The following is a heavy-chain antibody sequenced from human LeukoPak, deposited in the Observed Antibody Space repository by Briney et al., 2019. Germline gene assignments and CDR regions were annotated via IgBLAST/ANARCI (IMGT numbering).Heavy chain of an antibody. Sequence: ASVKVSCKASGYTFTSYDINWVRQATGQGLEWMGWMNPNSGNTGYAQKFQGRVTMTRNTSISTAYMELSSLRSEDTAVYYCAADPRFIADAAFDIWGQGTMVTVSS. CDR2: MNPNSGNT. V-gene: IGHV1-8*01. D-gene: IGHD6-13*01. CDR3: AADPRFIADAAFDI. J-gene: IGHJ3*02. CDR1: GYTFTSYD.